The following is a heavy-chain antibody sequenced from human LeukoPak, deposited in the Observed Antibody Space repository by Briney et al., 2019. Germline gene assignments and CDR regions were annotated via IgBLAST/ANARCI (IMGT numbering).Heavy chain of an antibody. CDR3: MDV. Sequence: GGSLRLSCEASGFTFSAYAMTWVRQAPGKGLEWVSSIGRDNKPHYSESVKGRFAISRDNSKSMLFLQLNSLRAEDTALHVAMDVWGQGTTVTVSS. CDR1: GFTFSAYA. V-gene: IGHV3-23*05. D-gene: IGHD2-21*01. J-gene: IGHJ6*02. CDR2: IGRDNKP.